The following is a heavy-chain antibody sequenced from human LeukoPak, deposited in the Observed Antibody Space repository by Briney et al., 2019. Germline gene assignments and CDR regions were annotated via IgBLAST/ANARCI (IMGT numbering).Heavy chain of an antibody. Sequence: SETLSLTCTVSGGSISSYYWSWIRQPPGKGLEWIGYIYYSGSTNYNPSLKSRVTISVDTSKNQFSLKLSSVTAADTAVYYCARYSSGGMKPPDHYYYYYYMDVWGKGTTVTVSS. CDR2: IYYSGST. CDR1: GGSISSYY. D-gene: IGHD3-16*01. J-gene: IGHJ6*03. CDR3: ARYSSGGMKPPDHYYYYYYMDV. V-gene: IGHV4-59*01.